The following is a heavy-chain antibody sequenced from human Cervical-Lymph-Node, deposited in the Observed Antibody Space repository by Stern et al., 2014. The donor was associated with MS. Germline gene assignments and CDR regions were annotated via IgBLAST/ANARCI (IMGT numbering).Heavy chain of an antibody. CDR3: ARDRTGGYYYGSGVHNWFDP. Sequence: QMQLVQSGAEVKKPGASVKVSCKASGYTFTSYGISWVRQAPGQGLEWMGWISAYNGNTNYAQKLQGRVTMTTDTSTSTAYMELRSLRSDDTAVYYCARDRTGGYYYGSGVHNWFDPWGQGTLVTVSS. CDR1: GYTFTSYG. J-gene: IGHJ5*02. CDR2: ISAYNGNT. D-gene: IGHD3-10*01. V-gene: IGHV1-18*01.